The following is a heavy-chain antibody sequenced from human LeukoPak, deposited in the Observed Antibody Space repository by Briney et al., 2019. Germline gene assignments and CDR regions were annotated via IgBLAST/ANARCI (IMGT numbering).Heavy chain of an antibody. Sequence: WATLSLTCTVSGGSISTYYWSWVRQPPGKGLEWIGDIYYTWSTSYNPSLKSRVTMSLDASKNQFCLELNSVTPADTAVYYCARGGNYWPQWWFDPWGRGTLVSVSS. J-gene: IGHJ5*02. CDR1: GGSISTYY. D-gene: IGHD1-26*01. CDR2: IYYTWST. V-gene: IGHV4-59*01. CDR3: ARGGNYWPQWWFDP.